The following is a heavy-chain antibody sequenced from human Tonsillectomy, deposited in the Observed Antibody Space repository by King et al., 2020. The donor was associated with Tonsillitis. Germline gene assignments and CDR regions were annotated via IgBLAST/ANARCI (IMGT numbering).Heavy chain of an antibody. CDR1: GGSISSYY. CDR3: ARVELPYNWFDP. CDR2: MSYLGST. V-gene: IGHV4-59*01. J-gene: IGHJ5*02. Sequence: VQLQESGPGLVKPSATLSLTCTVSGGSISSYYWSWLRQPPGKGLEWIGYMSYLGSTNYNPSLQSRVTISVDTSKNQFSLKLSSVTAADTAVYYCARVELPYNWFDPWGQGTRVTVSS. D-gene: IGHD1-7*01.